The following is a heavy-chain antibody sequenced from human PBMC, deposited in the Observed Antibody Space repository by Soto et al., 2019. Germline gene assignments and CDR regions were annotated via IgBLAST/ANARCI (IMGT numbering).Heavy chain of an antibody. D-gene: IGHD3-22*01. Sequence: QITLEESGPMLLKPTQTLTLTCTFSGFSLTTSGVGVGWIRQPPGKAREWLALIFWNDDKRYNPSLKTRLSISKDTSKNQEVLTLTNVDPVDTATYYCAHSFSSSRVYYDSSASSWWFDPWGQGTLVTVSS. CDR3: AHSFSSSRVYYDSSASSWWFDP. CDR2: IFWNDDK. V-gene: IGHV2-5*01. CDR1: GFSLTTSGVG. J-gene: IGHJ5*02.